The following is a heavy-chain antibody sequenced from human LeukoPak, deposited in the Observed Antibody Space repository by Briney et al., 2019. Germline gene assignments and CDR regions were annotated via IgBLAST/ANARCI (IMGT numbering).Heavy chain of an antibody. CDR2: INPSGGST. CDR3: ARDASGWYYFDY. V-gene: IGHV1-46*01. D-gene: IGHD6-19*01. J-gene: IGHJ4*02. CDR1: GYTLTSYY. Sequence: GASVKVSCKASGYTLTSYYMHWVRQAPGQGLEWMGRINPSGGSTSYAQKVQGRVTMTRDMSMSTVCMELSSLRFEDTAVYYCARDASGWYYFDYWGQGTLVTVSS.